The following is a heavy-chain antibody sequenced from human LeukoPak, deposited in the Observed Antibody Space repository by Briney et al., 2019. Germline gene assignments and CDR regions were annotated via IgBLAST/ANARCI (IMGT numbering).Heavy chain of an antibody. J-gene: IGHJ4*02. D-gene: IGHD4-17*01. CDR2: ISFDGTNK. CDR1: GVTLSNYA. Sequence: GGSLRFSCTASGVTLSNYAMHWVRRPPGRGLEWVAVISFDGTNKYYGDSVEGRFSVSRDNSKNTLYLQMNSLRPDDTAMYYCAADYGAYDPIDWGQGPLVTVSS. V-gene: IGHV3-30*04. CDR3: AADYGAYDPID.